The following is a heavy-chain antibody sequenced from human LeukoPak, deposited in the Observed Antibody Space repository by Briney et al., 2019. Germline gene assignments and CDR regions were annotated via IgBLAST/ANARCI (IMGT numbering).Heavy chain of an antibody. CDR1: GGSISSGGYY. CDR3: ASTRSADGWFDP. CDR2: IYYSGST. J-gene: IGHJ5*02. Sequence: PSQTLSLTCTVSGGSISSGGYYWSWIRQHPGKGLEWIGYIYYSGSTYYNPSLKSRVTISVDTSKNQFSLKLSSVTAADTAVYYCASTRSADGWFDPWGQGTLVTVSS. V-gene: IGHV4-31*03.